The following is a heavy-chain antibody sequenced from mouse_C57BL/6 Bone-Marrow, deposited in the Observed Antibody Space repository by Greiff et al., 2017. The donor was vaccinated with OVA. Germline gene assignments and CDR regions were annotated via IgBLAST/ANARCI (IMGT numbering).Heavy chain of an antibody. D-gene: IGHD1-1*01. Sequence: QVHVKQPGAELVKPGASVKLSCKASGYTFTSYWMHWVKQRPGRGLEWIGRIDPNSGGTKYNEKFKSKATLTVDKPSSTAYMQRSSLTSEDSAVYYCARSDTTVVARYYFDYWGQGTTLTVSS. J-gene: IGHJ2*01. CDR2: IDPNSGGT. CDR1: GYTFTSYW. CDR3: ARSDTTVVARYYFDY. V-gene: IGHV1-72*01.